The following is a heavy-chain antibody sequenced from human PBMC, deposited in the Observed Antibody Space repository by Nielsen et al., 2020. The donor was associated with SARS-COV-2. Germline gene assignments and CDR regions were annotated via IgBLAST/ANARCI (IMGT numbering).Heavy chain of an antibody. D-gene: IGHD3-22*01. CDR1: GGSFSGYY. Sequence: SETLSLTCAVYGGSFSGYYWSWIRQSPGKGLEWIGEIDQSGGNNYNPSLKNRVTISEETSKNQFSLRLTSMTAADTAVYYCARGRLEINMMLVVMTGAANYFDSWGQGTLVTVSS. CDR2: IDQSGGN. J-gene: IGHJ4*02. CDR3: ARGRLEINMMLVVMTGAANYFDS. V-gene: IGHV4-34*01.